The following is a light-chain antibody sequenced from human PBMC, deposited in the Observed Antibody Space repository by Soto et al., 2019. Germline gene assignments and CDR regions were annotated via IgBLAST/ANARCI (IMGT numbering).Light chain of an antibody. CDR1: SSDVGSYNL. CDR2: EVS. V-gene: IGLV2-23*02. CDR3: CSYAGNSTWV. J-gene: IGLJ3*02. Sequence: QSVLTQPACVSGSPGQSITISCTGTSSDVGSYNLVSWYQQRPGKAPKLMIYEVSKRPSGVSNRFSGSKSGNTASLTISGLQAEDEADYSCCSYAGNSTWVFGGGTKLTVL.